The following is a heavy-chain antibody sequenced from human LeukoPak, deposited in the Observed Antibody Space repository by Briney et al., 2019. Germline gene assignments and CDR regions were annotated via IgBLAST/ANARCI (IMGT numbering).Heavy chain of an antibody. CDR1: GGSFSGYY. V-gene: IGHV4-34*01. CDR3: ARVHRYCSSTSCYANWFDP. D-gene: IGHD2-2*01. Sequence: SETLSLTCAVYGGSFSGYYWSWIRQPPGKGLEWIGEINHSGSTNYNPSLKSRVTISVDTSKNQFSLKLSSVTAADTAVYYCARVHRYCSSTSCYANWFDPWGQGTLVTVSS. J-gene: IGHJ5*02. CDR2: INHSGST.